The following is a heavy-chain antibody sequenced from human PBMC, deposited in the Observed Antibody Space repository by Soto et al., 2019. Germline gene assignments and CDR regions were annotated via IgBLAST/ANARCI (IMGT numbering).Heavy chain of an antibody. CDR3: ARDVHYYDSGSYYID. Sequence: GGSLRLSCAASGFTFTNYAMSWVRQAPGKGLEWVSRISGASGSSSYAGSVKGRFTISRDNSKNTLHLQMNSLRAEDTALYYCARDVHYYDSGSYYIDWGQGTLVTVSS. D-gene: IGHD3-10*01. J-gene: IGHJ4*02. CDR2: ISGASGSS. V-gene: IGHV3-23*01. CDR1: GFTFTNYA.